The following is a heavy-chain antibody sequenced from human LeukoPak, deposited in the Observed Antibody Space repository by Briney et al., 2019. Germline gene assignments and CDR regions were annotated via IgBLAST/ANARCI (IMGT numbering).Heavy chain of an antibody. D-gene: IGHD6-13*01. J-gene: IGHJ4*02. Sequence: GESLKISCEGSGYSFTSYWIGWVRQMPGKGLECMGVIYPGDSDTRYSPSFQGQVSISADKSISTAYLQWSSLKASDTAMYYCARSSMSLAAFDYWGQGTLVTVSS. CDR2: IYPGDSDT. CDR1: GYSFTSYW. V-gene: IGHV5-51*01. CDR3: ARSSMSLAAFDY.